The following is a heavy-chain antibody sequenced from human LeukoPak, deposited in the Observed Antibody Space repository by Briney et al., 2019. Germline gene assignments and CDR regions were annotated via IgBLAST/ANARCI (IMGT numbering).Heavy chain of an antibody. CDR1: GYSFTSYW. J-gene: IGHJ4*02. CDR2: IYPGDSDT. D-gene: IGHD5-24*01. CDR3: ARLESEMATIRVYYFDY. Sequence: MSGESLKISCKGSGYSFTSYWIGWVRQMPGKGLEWMGIIYPGDSDTRYSPSFQGPVTISADKSISTAYLQWSSLKASDTAMYYCARLESEMATIRVYYFDYWGQGTLVTVSS. V-gene: IGHV5-51*01.